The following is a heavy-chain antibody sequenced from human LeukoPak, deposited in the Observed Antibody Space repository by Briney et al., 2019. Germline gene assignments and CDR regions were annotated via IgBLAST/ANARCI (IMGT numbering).Heavy chain of an antibody. D-gene: IGHD3-3*02. Sequence: GVSLRLSCAASGFTFSSYWMSWVRQAPGKGLEWVANIKQDGSEKYYVDSVKGRFTISRDNAKNSLYLQMNSLRAEDTAVYYCAKPTHFNWFDPWGQGTLVTVSS. CDR2: IKQDGSEK. CDR3: AKPTHFNWFDP. V-gene: IGHV3-7*01. J-gene: IGHJ5*02. CDR1: GFTFSSYW.